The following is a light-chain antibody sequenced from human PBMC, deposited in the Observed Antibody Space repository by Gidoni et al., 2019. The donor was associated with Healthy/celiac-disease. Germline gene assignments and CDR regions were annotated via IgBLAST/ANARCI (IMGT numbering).Light chain of an antibody. V-gene: IGLV1-40*01. CDR2: GNS. CDR3: QSYDSSLSGYVV. Sequence: QSVLTQPPSVSGPPGQRVTISCTGSSSNIWAGYDVHWYQQLPGTAPKLLIYGNSNRPSGVPDRFSGSKSGTSASLAITGLQAEDEADYYCQSYDSSLSGYVVFGGGTKLTVL. J-gene: IGLJ2*01. CDR1: SSNIWAGYD.